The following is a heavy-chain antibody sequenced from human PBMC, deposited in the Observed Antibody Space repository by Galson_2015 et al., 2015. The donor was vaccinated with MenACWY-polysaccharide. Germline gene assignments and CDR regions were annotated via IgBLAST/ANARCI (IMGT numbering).Heavy chain of an antibody. Sequence: SLRLSCAASGFTFSSFWMSWVRQAPGKGLEWVAIIKQDGSEKYYVDSVKGRFSISRDNAKNSLYLQMNSLRSEDTAVYYCARDPLDSSGYTRGSVFDLWGRGTLVTGSS. V-gene: IGHV3-7*01. CDR3: ARDPLDSSGYTRGSVFDL. CDR2: IKQDGSEK. CDR1: GFTFSSFW. J-gene: IGHJ2*01. D-gene: IGHD3-22*01.